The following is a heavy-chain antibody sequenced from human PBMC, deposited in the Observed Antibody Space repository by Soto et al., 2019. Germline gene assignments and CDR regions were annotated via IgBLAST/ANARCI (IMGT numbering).Heavy chain of an antibody. CDR2: IIPIFGTA. V-gene: IGHV1-69*05. Sequence: GASVKVSCEASGGTFSSYAISWVRQAPGQGLEWMGGIIPIFGTANYAQKFQGRVTITRDTSASTAYMELSSLRSEDTAVYYCAINYYGSGSYTHHYYYGMDVWGQGTTVTVSS. J-gene: IGHJ6*02. CDR1: GGTFSSYA. CDR3: AINYYGSGSYTHHYYYGMDV. D-gene: IGHD3-10*01.